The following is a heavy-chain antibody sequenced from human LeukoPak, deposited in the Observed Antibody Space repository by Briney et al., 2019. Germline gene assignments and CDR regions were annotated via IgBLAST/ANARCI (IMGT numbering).Heavy chain of an antibody. Sequence: PSETLSLTCTVSGGSISSYYWSWIRQPPGKGLEWIGYIYYSGSTNYNPSLKSRVTISVDTSKNQFSLKLSSVTAADTAVYYCARVGQRGLLGYWGQGTLVTVSS. CDR2: IYYSGST. CDR3: ARVGQRGLLGY. J-gene: IGHJ4*02. CDR1: GGSISSYY. V-gene: IGHV4-59*08. D-gene: IGHD2-15*01.